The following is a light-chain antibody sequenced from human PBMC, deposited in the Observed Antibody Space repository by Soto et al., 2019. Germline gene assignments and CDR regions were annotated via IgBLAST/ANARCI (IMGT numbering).Light chain of an antibody. CDR3: PQYNCYSCT. V-gene: IGKV1-5*01. Sequence: DIQMTQSPSTLSASVGDRVTITCRASQSISSWLAWYQQKPGKAPKLLIYDASSLESGVPSRFSGSGSGTEFTLTSSSLQPDEFATCDCPQYNCYSCTFGHGTNLESK. CDR2: DAS. J-gene: IGKJ2*02. CDR1: QSISSW.